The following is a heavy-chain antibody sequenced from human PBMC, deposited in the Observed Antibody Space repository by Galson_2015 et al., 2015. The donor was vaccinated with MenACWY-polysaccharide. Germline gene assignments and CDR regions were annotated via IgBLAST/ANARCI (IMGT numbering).Heavy chain of an antibody. V-gene: IGHV1-8*01. CDR1: GYTFTTYD. CDR2: MNPNSGNA. Sequence: SVKVSCKASGYTFTTYDINWVRQATGQGLEWMGWMNPNSGNAGYAQKFRGRLTMTRDTSTSTAYMELTSLRYEDTAVYYCARVEKYSGSFYILYWGQGTLVTVSP. J-gene: IGHJ4*02. CDR3: ARVEKYSGSFYILY. D-gene: IGHD1-26*01.